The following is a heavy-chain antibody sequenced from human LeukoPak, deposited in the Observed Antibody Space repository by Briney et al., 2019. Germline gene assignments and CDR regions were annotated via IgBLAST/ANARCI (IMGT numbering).Heavy chain of an antibody. CDR3: AREESYYDSSGYYSWFDP. V-gene: IGHV3-48*02. D-gene: IGHD3-22*01. CDR2: ISSSSSTI. J-gene: IGHJ5*02. Sequence: GGSLRLSCAASGFTFSSYAMSWVRQAPGKGLEWVSYISSSSSTIYYADSVKGRFTISRDNAKNSLYLQMNSLRDEDTAVYYCAREESYYDSSGYYSWFDPWGQGTLVTVSS. CDR1: GFTFSSYA.